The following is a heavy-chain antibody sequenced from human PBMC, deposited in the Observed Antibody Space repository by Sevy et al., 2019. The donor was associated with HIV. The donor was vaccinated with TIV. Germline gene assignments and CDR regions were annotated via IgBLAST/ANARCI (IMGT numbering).Heavy chain of an antibody. CDR3: VGFHFGSGIPWLDP. CDR1: ALNFGSRA. CDR2: INGDGLST. D-gene: IGHD3-10*01. J-gene: IGHJ5*02. V-gene: IGHV3-23*01. Sequence: GGSLRLSCAATALNFGSRAMSWVRQAPEKGLQWISAINGDGLSTKYADSAKGRFTVSRDNSKSTVYLQMSRLRVEDTGVYYCVGFHFGSGIPWLDPWGQGTRVTVSS.